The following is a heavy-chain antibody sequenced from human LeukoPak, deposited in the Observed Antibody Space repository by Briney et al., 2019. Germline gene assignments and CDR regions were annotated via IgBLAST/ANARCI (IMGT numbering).Heavy chain of an antibody. CDR1: GGSFSGYY. V-gene: IGHV4-34*01. CDR3: AREVGDFWSGYYYGYYYYMDV. CDR2: INHSGST. J-gene: IGHJ6*03. D-gene: IGHD3-3*01. Sequence: SETLSLTCAVYGGSFSGYYWSWIRQPPGKGLEWIGEINHSGSTNYNPSLKSRVTISVDTSKNQFSLKLSSVTAADTAVYYCAREVGDFWSGYYYGYYYYMDVWGKGTTVTVSS.